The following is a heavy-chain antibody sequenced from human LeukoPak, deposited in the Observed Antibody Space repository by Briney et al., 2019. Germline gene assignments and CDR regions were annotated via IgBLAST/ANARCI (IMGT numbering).Heavy chain of an antibody. V-gene: IGHV3-23*01. CDR3: ARSDSNYFDY. J-gene: IGHJ4*02. Sequence: GGSLRLSCAASGFTFSSYVMSWVRQAPGKGLEWVSGISGSGGTTNYADSVKGRFTISRDNSKNTVYLQMNSLRAEDTAVYYCARSDSNYFDYWGQGTLVTVSS. CDR2: ISGSGGTT. CDR1: GFTFSSYV. D-gene: IGHD4-11*01.